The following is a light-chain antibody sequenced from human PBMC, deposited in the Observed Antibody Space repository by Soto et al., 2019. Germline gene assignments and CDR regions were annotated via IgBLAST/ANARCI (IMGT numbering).Light chain of an antibody. CDR2: GVK. CDR3: SSYTTSSTRV. J-gene: IGLJ1*01. V-gene: IGLV2-14*01. CDR1: GRDIGAYDY. Sequence: QSALTQPASVSGSPGQSITISCTGSGRDIGAYDYVSWYQQHPGKAPKLIIYGVKNRPSGVSNRFSASKSAFTASLTISGLQAEDEADYYCSSYTTSSTRVFGTGTKVTVL.